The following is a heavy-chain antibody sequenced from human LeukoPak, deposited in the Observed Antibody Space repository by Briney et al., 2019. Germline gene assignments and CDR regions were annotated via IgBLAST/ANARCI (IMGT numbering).Heavy chain of an antibody. D-gene: IGHD4-17*01. CDR1: GGSISSYY. V-gene: IGHV4-59*01. Sequence: SETLSLTCTVSGGSISSYYWSWIRQPPGKGLEWIGYIYYSGSTNYNPSLKSRVTISVDTSRNQFSLKLSSVTAADTAVYYCARDHGDLNWFDPWGQGTLVTVSS. CDR2: IYYSGST. J-gene: IGHJ5*02. CDR3: ARDHGDLNWFDP.